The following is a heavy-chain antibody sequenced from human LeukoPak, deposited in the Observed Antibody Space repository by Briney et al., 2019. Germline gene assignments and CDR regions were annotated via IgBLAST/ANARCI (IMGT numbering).Heavy chain of an antibody. J-gene: IGHJ4*02. CDR3: AIYDSSGYYNY. CDR1: GFTFSSND. V-gene: IGHV3-53*01. Sequence: PGGSLRLSCAASGFTFSSNDMSWVRQAPGKGLEWVSVIYSGGRTFYADSVKGRFTISRDNSKNTLYLQMNSLRAEDTAVYYCAIYDSSGYYNYWGQGTLVTVSS. CDR2: IYSGGRT. D-gene: IGHD3-22*01.